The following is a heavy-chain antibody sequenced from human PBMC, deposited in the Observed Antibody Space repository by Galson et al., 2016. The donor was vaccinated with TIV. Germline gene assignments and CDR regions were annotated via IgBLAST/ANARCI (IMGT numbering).Heavy chain of an antibody. CDR1: GFTFSGYA. D-gene: IGHD6-19*01. Sequence: SLRLSCAASGFTFSGYAMSWVRQAPGKGLEWVPVVTGRSRSTHYADSVRGRFTISGDNSRNTLSLQMNSLRVEDTAVYFCARTTPPPVSSNGWNDAFDFWGQGTIVTVSS. V-gene: IGHV3-23*01. J-gene: IGHJ3*01. CDR3: ARTTPPPVSSNGWNDAFDF. CDR2: VTGRSRST.